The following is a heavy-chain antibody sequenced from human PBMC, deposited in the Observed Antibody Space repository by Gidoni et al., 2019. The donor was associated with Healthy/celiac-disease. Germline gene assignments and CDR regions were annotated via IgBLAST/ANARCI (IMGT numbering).Heavy chain of an antibody. D-gene: IGHD6-19*01. V-gene: IGHV4-39*01. CDR3: ARPYSSGWYKEDAFDI. J-gene: IGHJ3*02. CDR2: IYYSGST. Sequence: QLQLQESGPGLVKPSETLSLTCTVSGGSLSSSSYYWGWIRQPPGKGLEWIGSIYYSGSTYYNPSLKSRVTISVDTSKNQFSLKLSSVTAADTAVYYCARPYSSGWYKEDAFDIWGQGTMVTVSS. CDR1: GGSLSSSSYY.